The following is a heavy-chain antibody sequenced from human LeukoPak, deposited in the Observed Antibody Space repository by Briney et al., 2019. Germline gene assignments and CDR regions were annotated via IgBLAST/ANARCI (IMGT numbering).Heavy chain of an antibody. V-gene: IGHV3-21*01. D-gene: IGHD2-15*01. CDR1: GFTFSTYS. CDR3: ARDVGLDY. CDR2: ISTSSSYI. Sequence: GGSLRLSCAASGFTFSTYSMNWVRQAPGKGLEWVSSISTSSSYIDYADSVKGRFTISRDNAKNSLFLQMNSLRAEDTAVYYCARDVGLDYWGQGTLVTVSS. J-gene: IGHJ4*02.